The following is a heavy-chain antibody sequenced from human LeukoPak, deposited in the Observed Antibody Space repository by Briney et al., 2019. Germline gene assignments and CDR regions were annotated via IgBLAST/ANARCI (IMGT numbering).Heavy chain of an antibody. J-gene: IGHJ3*02. CDR1: GFTFDDYA. CDR2: ITWKSDNI. CDR3: ARDPYDRPATLFGAFDI. V-gene: IGHV3-9*01. Sequence: SGGSLRLSCAASGFTFDDYAMHGVRHAPGKGVEGVSGITWKSDNIEYADCVKGRFTISRDNGKNSLYVQMNSQRAEDTSVYYCARDPYDRPATLFGAFDIWGQGTMVTVSS. D-gene: IGHD3-22*01.